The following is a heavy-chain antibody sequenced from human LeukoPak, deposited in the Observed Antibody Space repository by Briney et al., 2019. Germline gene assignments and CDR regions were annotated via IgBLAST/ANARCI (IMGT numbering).Heavy chain of an antibody. D-gene: IGHD2-21*01. J-gene: IGHJ4*02. Sequence: SETLSLTCTVSGGSLSGYYWSWIRQPPGKGLEWIGYIYDSGNTKYNPSLKSRVTISIDTSKNQFSLKLSSVTAADTAVYYCAKGEGDYWGQGTLVTVSS. CDR2: IYDSGNT. V-gene: IGHV4-59*13. CDR3: AKGEGDY. CDR1: GGSLSGYY.